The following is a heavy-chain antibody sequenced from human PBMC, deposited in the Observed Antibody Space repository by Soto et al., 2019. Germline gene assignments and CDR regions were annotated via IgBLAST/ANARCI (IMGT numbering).Heavy chain of an antibody. V-gene: IGHV1-8*01. CDR2: MNTNSGNT. J-gene: IGHJ4*02. CDR3: SRGRVDTFDY. CDR1: GYTFTSYD. Sequence: QVQLVQSGAEVKKPGASVKVSCKASGYTFTSYDINWVRQATGQVLEWMGWMNTNSGNTGYAQKFQGRVTMTRNNSISTAYMALSSLRSEDTAVYYCSRGRVDTFDYWGQGTLVTVSS.